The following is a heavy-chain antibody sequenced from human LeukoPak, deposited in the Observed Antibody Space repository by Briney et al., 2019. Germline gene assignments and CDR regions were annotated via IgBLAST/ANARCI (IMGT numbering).Heavy chain of an antibody. J-gene: IGHJ4*02. V-gene: IGHV3-21*01. CDR2: ISSSSSYI. D-gene: IGHD5-12*01. CDR3: ARDRRHSGYGHCGY. CDR1: GFTFSSYS. Sequence: AGSLRLSCAASGFTFSSYSMNWVRQAPGTGLEWVSSISSSSSYIYYADSVKGRFTISRDNAKNSLYLQMNSLRAEDTAVYYCARDRRHSGYGHCGYSGQRTLVTVSS.